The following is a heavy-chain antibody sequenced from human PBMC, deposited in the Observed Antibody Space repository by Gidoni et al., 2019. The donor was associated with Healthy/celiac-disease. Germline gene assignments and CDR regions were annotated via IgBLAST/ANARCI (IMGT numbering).Heavy chain of an antibody. J-gene: IGHJ5*02. CDR3: AKDPNYYDSSGYYLWWFDP. CDR2: ISYDGSNK. V-gene: IGHV3-30*18. D-gene: IGHD3-22*01. Sequence: QVQLVESGGGVVQPGRSLRLSCAASGFTFSSYGMHWVRQAPGKGLEWVAVISYDGSNKYYADSVKGRFTISRDNSKNTLYLQMNSLRAEDTAVYYCAKDPNYYDSSGYYLWWFDPWGQGTLVTVSS. CDR1: GFTFSSYG.